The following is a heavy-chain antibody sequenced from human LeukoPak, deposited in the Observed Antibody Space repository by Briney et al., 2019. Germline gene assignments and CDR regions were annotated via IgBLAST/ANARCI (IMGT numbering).Heavy chain of an antibody. V-gene: IGHV4-34*01. D-gene: IGHD6-19*01. CDR2: INHSGST. Sequence: TSETLSLTCAVYGGSFSGYYWSWIRQPPGKGLEWIGEINHSGSTNYNPSLKSRVTISVDTSKNQFSLKLSSVTAADTAVYYCARGHLTQWLVVNYFDYWGQGTLVTVSS. CDR3: ARGHLTQWLVVNYFDY. CDR1: GGSFSGYY. J-gene: IGHJ4*02.